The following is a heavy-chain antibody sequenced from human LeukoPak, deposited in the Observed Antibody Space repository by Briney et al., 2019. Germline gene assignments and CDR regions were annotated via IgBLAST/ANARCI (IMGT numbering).Heavy chain of an antibody. CDR3: AREQAGQLGY. CDR1: GGSISSGDYY. J-gene: IGHJ4*02. Sequence: SETLSLTCTVSGGSISSGDYYWSWIRQPPGKGLEWVGYIYYSGSTYYNPSLKSRVTISVDTSKNQFSLKLSSVTAADTAVYYCAREQAGQLGYWGQGTLVTVSS. CDR2: IYYSGST. D-gene: IGHD6-6*01. V-gene: IGHV4-30-4*08.